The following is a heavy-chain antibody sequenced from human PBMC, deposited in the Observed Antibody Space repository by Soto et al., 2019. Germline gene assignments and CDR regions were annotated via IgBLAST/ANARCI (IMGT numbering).Heavy chain of an antibody. D-gene: IGHD6-19*01. V-gene: IGHV3-72*01. CDR1: GCTFSGRC. CDR3: ARGTAGYSSGWYSDY. J-gene: IGHJ4*02. Sequence: PGWSLRLCGAACGCTFSGRCMDWDRQAPGKGLEWVGRTRNKAYSYTTEYAASVKGRFTISRDASKNSLFLQMNTLKTEDTAVYYCARGTAGYSSGWYSDYWGQGALVTVSS. CDR2: TRNKAYSYTT.